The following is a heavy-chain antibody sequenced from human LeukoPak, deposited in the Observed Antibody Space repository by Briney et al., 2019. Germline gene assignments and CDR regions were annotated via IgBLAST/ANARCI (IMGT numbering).Heavy chain of an antibody. J-gene: IGHJ4*02. CDR2: INSDGSST. Sequence: GGSLRLSCAASGFTFSSYWMHWVRQAPGKGLVWVSRINSDGSSTSYADSVKGRFTISRDNAKNTLYLQMNSLRAEDTAVYYCARGRFTSWVVVTNFDYWGQGTLVTVSS. CDR3: ARGRFTSWVVVTNFDY. V-gene: IGHV3-74*01. D-gene: IGHD3-22*01. CDR1: GFTFSSYW.